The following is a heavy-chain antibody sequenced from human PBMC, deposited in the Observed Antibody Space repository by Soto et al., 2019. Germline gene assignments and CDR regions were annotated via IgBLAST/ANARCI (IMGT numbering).Heavy chain of an antibody. Sequence: SETLSLTCAVYGGSYSGYYWSWMRQRPGKGLEWIGEINHSGITNYNPSLKSRVTISVDTSKNQFSLKLSSVTAADTAVYYCARGPWSSSSTGYYYYYGMDVWGQGTTVTVSS. V-gene: IGHV4-34*01. CDR3: ARGPWSSSSTGYYYYYGMDV. CDR1: GGSYSGYY. CDR2: INHSGIT. J-gene: IGHJ6*02. D-gene: IGHD6-6*01.